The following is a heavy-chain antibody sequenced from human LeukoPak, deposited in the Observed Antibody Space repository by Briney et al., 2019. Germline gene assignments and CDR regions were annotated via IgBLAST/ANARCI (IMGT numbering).Heavy chain of an antibody. Sequence: SETLSLTCAVYGGSFSGYYWSWIRQPPGKGLEWIGEINHSGSTNYNPSLKSRVTISVDTSKNQFSLKLSSVTAADTAVYYCARTFRWRYYYDSSGYYNSPRNAFDIWGQGTMVTVSS. D-gene: IGHD3-22*01. CDR1: GGSFSGYY. CDR3: ARTFRWRYYYDSSGYYNSPRNAFDI. CDR2: INHSGST. V-gene: IGHV4-34*01. J-gene: IGHJ3*02.